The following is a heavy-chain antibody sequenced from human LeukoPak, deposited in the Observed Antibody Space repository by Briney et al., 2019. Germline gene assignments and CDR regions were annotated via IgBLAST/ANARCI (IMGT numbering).Heavy chain of an antibody. CDR1: GGSFSGYY. V-gene: IGHV4-34*01. J-gene: IGHJ4*02. D-gene: IGHD3-10*01. CDR3: ARPRISMVRGADAEYFN. Sequence: SDTLSLTCVVYGGSFSGYYWTWIRQPPGWGLEWIGEINHSGSTNYNPSLKGRVTISVDTSKNQFSLKLNSVTAADTAVYYCARPRISMVRGADAEYFNWGLGTQVTVSS. CDR2: INHSGST.